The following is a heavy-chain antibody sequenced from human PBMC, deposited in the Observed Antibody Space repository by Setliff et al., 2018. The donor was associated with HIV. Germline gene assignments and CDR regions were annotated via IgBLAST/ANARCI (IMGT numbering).Heavy chain of an antibody. D-gene: IGHD2-2*01. CDR3: ARVAPKGYQLLFSSV. Sequence: SETLSLTCAVYGGSFSGYYWSWIRQPPGKGLEWIGTIYYSGSTYYNPSLKSRVTISADTSKNQFSLKLSSVTAADTAVYYCARVAPKGYQLLFSSVWGQGTTVTVSS. CDR1: GGSFSGYY. CDR2: IYYSGST. V-gene: IGHV4-34*01. J-gene: IGHJ6*02.